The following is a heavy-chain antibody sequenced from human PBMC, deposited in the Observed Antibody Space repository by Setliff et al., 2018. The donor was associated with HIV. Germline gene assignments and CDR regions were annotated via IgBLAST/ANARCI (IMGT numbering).Heavy chain of an antibody. D-gene: IGHD1-1*01. V-gene: IGHV4-39*01. CDR2: FYYNGDS. CDR1: GDSVNDRSYF. CDR3: ARAREGWKPFAFDY. Sequence: TLSLTCTVSGDSVNDRSYFWGWIRQPPGKGLEWIGTFYYNGDSRYNPSLKSRVTISVDTSKNQFSLNLNSVTAADAAVYFCARAREGWKPFAFDYWGQGTLVTVSS. J-gene: IGHJ4*02.